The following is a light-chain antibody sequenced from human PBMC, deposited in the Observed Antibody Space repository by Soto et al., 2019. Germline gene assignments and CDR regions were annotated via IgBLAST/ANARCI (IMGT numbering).Light chain of an antibody. CDR3: QQYSNWRPAIT. CDR1: ETISTN. CDR2: GSS. J-gene: IGKJ5*01. Sequence: EIVLTQSPATLSVSPGERATLSCRATETISTNLAWFQRKPGQPPRLLIYGSSTRATGVPDRFSGSGSGTEFTLIICSLQSEDVALYYCQQYSNWRPAITFGHGTRLEIK. V-gene: IGKV3-15*01.